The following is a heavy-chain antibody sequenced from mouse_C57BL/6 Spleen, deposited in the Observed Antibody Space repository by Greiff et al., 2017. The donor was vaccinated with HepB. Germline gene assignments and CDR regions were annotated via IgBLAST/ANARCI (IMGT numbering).Heavy chain of an antibody. CDR1: GYTFTDYE. V-gene: IGHV1-15*01. D-gene: IGHD1-1*01. CDR3: RYYGSSYDWYFDV. Sequence: QVQLQQSGAELVRPGASVTLSCKASGYTFTDYEMHWVKQTPVHGLEWIGAIDPETGGTAYNQKFKGKAILTADKSSSTAYMELRSPTSEDSAVYYCRYYGSSYDWYFDVWGTGTTVTVSS. CDR2: IDPETGGT. J-gene: IGHJ1*03.